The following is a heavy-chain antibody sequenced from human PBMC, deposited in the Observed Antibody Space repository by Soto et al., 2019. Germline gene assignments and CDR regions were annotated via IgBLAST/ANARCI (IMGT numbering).Heavy chain of an antibody. Sequence: QVQLQESGPGLVKPSQTLSLTCTVSGGSISSGGYYWSWIRQHPGKGLEWIGYIYYSGSTYYNPSLKXXAXIXADTSKNQFSLKLSSVTAADTAVYYCARRIAVAIDPWGQGTLVTVSS. D-gene: IGHD6-19*01. J-gene: IGHJ5*02. CDR1: GGSISSGGYY. CDR3: ARRIAVAIDP. CDR2: IYYSGST. V-gene: IGHV4-31*01.